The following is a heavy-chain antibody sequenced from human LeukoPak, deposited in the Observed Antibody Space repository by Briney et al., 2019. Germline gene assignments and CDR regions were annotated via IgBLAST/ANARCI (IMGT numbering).Heavy chain of an antibody. D-gene: IGHD3-22*01. J-gene: IGHJ4*02. CDR2: INHSGST. Sequence: PSETLSLTCAVYGGSFSGYYWSWIRQPPGKGLEWIGEINHSGSTNYNPSLKSRVTISVDTSKNQFSLKLSSVTAADTAVYYCARLSSGYYLIFDYWGQGTLVTVSS. CDR1: GGSFSGYY. V-gene: IGHV4-34*01. CDR3: ARLSSGYYLIFDY.